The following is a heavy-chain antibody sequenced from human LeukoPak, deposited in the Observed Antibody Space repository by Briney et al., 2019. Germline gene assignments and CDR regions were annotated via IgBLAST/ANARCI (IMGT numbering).Heavy chain of an antibody. V-gene: IGHV3-15*01. Sequence: GGSLRLSCAASGFTFSSYAMSWVRQAPGKGLEWVGRIKSKTDGGTTDYAAPVKGRFTISRDDSKNTLYLQMNSLKTEDTAVYYCTTDVAIAAAGIDYWGQGTLVTVSS. CDR2: IKSKTDGGTT. CDR3: TTDVAIAAAGIDY. CDR1: GFTFSSYA. D-gene: IGHD6-13*01. J-gene: IGHJ4*02.